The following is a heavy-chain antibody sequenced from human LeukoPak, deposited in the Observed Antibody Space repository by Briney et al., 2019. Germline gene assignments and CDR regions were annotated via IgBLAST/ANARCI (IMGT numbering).Heavy chain of an antibody. J-gene: IGHJ4*02. Sequence: ASVKVSCKASGYTFTSYGISWVRQAPGQGLEWMGWISAYNGNTNYAQKLQGRVTMTTDTSTSTAYMELRSLRSDDTAVYYCARVPSYDSSGYSALPLDYWGQGTLVTVSS. CDR3: ARVPSYDSSGYSALPLDY. CDR2: ISAYNGNT. D-gene: IGHD3-22*01. CDR1: GYTFTSYG. V-gene: IGHV1-18*01.